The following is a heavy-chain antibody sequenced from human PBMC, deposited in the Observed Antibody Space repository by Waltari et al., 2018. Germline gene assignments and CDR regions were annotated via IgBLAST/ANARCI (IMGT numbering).Heavy chain of an antibody. J-gene: IGHJ6*03. CDR1: GFTFSNHA. D-gene: IGHD2-8*01. Sequence: EVQLVESGGGLVQPGGSLRLSCAASGFTFSNHAMTWVRQAPGRGLEWVSGSSGGGGSIYNAGSVKGRLAISKGSSESTLYLRMNSLRAEGTAVYCCAVTLTNYYYYMDVWGKGTTVTVSS. V-gene: IGHV3-23*04. CDR2: SSGGGGSI. CDR3: AVTLTNYYYYMDV.